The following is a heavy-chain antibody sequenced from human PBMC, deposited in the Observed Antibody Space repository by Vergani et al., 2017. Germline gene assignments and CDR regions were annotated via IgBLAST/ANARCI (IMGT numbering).Heavy chain of an antibody. J-gene: IGHJ4*02. CDR2: IIPIFGTA. V-gene: IGHV1-69*01. CDR3: ARGIEYYYDSSGYVLVL. Sequence: QVQLVQSGAEVKKPGSSVKVSCKASGGTFSSYAISWVRQAPGQGLEWMGGIIPIFGTANYAQKFKGRVTITADESTSTAYMELSSLRSEDTAVYYCARGIEYYYDSSGYVLVLWGQGTLVTVSS. D-gene: IGHD3-22*01. CDR1: GGTFSSYA.